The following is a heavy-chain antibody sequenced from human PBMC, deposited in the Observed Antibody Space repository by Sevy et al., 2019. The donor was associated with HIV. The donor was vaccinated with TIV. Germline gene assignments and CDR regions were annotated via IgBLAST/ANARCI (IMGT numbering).Heavy chain of an antibody. V-gene: IGHV3-30*04. D-gene: IGHD3-22*01. CDR1: GFTFSSYA. Sequence: GGSLRLSCAASGFTFSSYAMRWVRQAPGKGLEWVAVISYDGRNKYYEDSVKGRFNSSRDNSKNTLYLQMNSLRAEETAVDYSASAREYYYDSSGYAPYWYFDLWGRGTLVTVSS. CDR2: ISYDGRNK. CDR3: ASAREYYYDSSGYAPYWYFDL. J-gene: IGHJ2*01.